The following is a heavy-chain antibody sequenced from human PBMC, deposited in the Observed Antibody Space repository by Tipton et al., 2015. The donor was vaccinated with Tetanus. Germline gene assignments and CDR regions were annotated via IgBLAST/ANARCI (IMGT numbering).Heavy chain of an antibody. J-gene: IGHJ3*02. CDR2: IYYNGNT. CDR1: GGSLSSGTFY. D-gene: IGHD1-20*01. CDR3: ARRRYTWNRGGFDM. V-gene: IGHV4-39*01. Sequence: TLSLTCTVSGGSLSSGTFYWDWIRQPPGKGLEWIGNIYYNGNTLPNPSLKSRVTIFVDPSKNQFSLRVNSVTAADTVVFYCARRRYTWNRGGFDMWGQGTMVTVSS.